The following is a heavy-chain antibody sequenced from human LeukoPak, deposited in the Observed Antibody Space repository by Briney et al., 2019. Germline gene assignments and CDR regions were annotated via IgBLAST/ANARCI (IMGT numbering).Heavy chain of an antibody. D-gene: IGHD1-26*01. Sequence: GGSLRLSCAASGFTFSSYAMSWVRQAPGKGLEWVSAISGSGGSTYYADSVKGRFTISRDNSKNALYLQMSSLRAEDTAVYYCAKVAEVGATGYYYYMDVWGKGTTVTISS. CDR1: GFTFSSYA. J-gene: IGHJ6*03. V-gene: IGHV3-23*01. CDR3: AKVAEVGATGYYYYMDV. CDR2: ISGSGGST.